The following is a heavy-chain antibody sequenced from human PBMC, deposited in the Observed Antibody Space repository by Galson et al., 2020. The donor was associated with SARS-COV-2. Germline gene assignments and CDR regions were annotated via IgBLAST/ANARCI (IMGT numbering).Heavy chain of an antibody. V-gene: IGHV3-33*01. Sequence: GGSLRLSCAASGFTFSSHAIHWVRQAPGKGLEWVAQIFYDGSDKYDGDSVKGRFTISRESSKNMVYLQMTNRKVDDTAVYYCARDGQLSSGWAFDYCGQGTLVTVSA. CDR3: ARDGQLSSGWAFDY. J-gene: IGHJ4*02. CDR2: IFYDGSDK. D-gene: IGHD6-19*01. CDR1: GFTFSSHA.